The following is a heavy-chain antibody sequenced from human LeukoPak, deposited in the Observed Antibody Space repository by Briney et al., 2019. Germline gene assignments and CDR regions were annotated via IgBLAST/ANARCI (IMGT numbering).Heavy chain of an antibody. J-gene: IGHJ4*02. Sequence: SSETLSLTCAVYGGSFSGYYWSWIRQPPGKGLEWIGEINHSGSTNYNPSLKSRVTISVDTSKNQFSLKLSSVTAADTAVYYCARGTILTGYDYWGQGTLVTVSS. CDR2: INHSGST. CDR3: ARGTILTGYDY. V-gene: IGHV4-34*01. D-gene: IGHD3-9*01. CDR1: GGSFSGYY.